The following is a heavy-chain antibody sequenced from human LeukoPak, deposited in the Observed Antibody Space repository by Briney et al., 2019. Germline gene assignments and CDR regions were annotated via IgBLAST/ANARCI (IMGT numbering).Heavy chain of an antibody. Sequence: GGSLRLSCAASGFTFSSYEMNWVRQAPGKGLEWVSYISSSGSTIYYADSVKGRFTISRDNAKNSLYLQMNSLRAEDTAVYYCARVFRYCSSTGCFPTFDYWGQGTLVTVSS. CDR3: ARVFRYCSSTGCFPTFDY. D-gene: IGHD2-2*01. V-gene: IGHV3-48*03. J-gene: IGHJ4*02. CDR1: GFTFSSYE. CDR2: ISSSGSTI.